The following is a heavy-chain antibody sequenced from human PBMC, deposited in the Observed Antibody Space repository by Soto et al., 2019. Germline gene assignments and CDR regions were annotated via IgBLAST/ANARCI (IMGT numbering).Heavy chain of an antibody. CDR2: MNPNSGNT. CDR1: GYTFTSYD. D-gene: IGHD3-16*02. CDR3: ERGPLGELSPSDY. J-gene: IGHJ4*02. Sequence: QVQLVQSGAEVKKPGASVKVSCKASGYTFTSYDINWVRQATGQGLEWMGWMNPNSGNTGYAQKFQGRVTMTMTTSIGTAYMELSSLRSEDTAVYDCERGPLGELSPSDYWGKGTLVTVSS. V-gene: IGHV1-8*01.